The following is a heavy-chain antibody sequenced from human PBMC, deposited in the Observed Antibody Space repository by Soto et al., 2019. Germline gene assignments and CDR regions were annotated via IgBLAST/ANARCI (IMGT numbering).Heavy chain of an antibody. CDR1: GGSFSGYY. V-gene: IGHV4-34*01. CDR3: ARDKIPGLFDY. D-gene: IGHD2-21*01. Sequence: QVQLQQWGAGLLKPSETLSLTCAVYGGSFSGYYWTWIRQPPGTGLEWIGEINHSGSTNYNPSLKSRVTISVDTSKNQFSLKLTSVTVADTAVYYCARDKIPGLFDYWGQGTLVTVSS. CDR2: INHSGST. J-gene: IGHJ4*02.